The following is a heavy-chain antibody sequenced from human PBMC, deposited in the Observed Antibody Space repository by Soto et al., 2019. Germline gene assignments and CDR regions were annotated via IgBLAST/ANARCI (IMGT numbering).Heavy chain of an antibody. CDR1: GFTFSSYG. V-gene: IGHV3-30*18. CDR3: AKDGEGGYGYVRGYFDL. Sequence: QVQLVESGGGVVQPGRSLRLSCAASGFTFSSYGMHWVRQAPGKGLEWVAVISYDGSNKYYADSVKGRFTISRDNSKNTLYLQMNSLRAEDTAVYYCAKDGEGGYGYVRGYFDLWGRGTLVTVSS. D-gene: IGHD5-18*01. CDR2: ISYDGSNK. J-gene: IGHJ2*01.